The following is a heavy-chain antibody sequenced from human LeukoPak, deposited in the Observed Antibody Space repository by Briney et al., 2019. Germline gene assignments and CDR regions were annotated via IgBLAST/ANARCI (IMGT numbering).Heavy chain of an antibody. CDR1: GVSVSRGGYY. J-gene: IGHJ4*02. Sequence: SETLSLTCTVSGVSVSRGGYYWSWIRQHPGKGLEWIGYTSYSGGTYYNPSLMSRITMSVDRSQNQFSLKMRDVTAADTAVYFCATAEWEFFYSDSLGQGALVAVSS. V-gene: IGHV4-31*03. CDR2: TSYSGGT. D-gene: IGHD3-10*01. CDR3: ATAEWEFFYSDS.